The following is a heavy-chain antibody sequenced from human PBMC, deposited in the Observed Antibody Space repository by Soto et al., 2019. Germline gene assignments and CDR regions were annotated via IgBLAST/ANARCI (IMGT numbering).Heavy chain of an antibody. J-gene: IGHJ3*02. Sequence: QVQLEQSGAEVTKPGSSVKVSCKASGGTLRDHGVAWLRQAPGQGLEWMGGTIPVFNTAKYAQKFQGRVTVTADKFTNIAYMELSSLSSEDTAFYFCARGVYGSGNYYTGPSAFDIWGQGTMVIVSS. V-gene: IGHV1-69*06. CDR1: GGTLRDHG. CDR2: TIPVFNTA. D-gene: IGHD3-10*01. CDR3: ARGVYGSGNYYTGPSAFDI.